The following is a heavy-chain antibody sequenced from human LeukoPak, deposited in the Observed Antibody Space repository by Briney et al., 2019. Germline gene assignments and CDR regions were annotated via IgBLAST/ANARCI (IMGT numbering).Heavy chain of an antibody. J-gene: IGHJ4*02. Sequence: GASVKVSCKASGYTFTGYYMHWVRQALGQGLEWMGRINPNSGGTNYAQKFQGRVTMTRDTSISTAYMELSRLRSDDTAVYYCARSYYYDSSGYILITYFDYWGQGTLVTVSS. D-gene: IGHD3-22*01. V-gene: IGHV1-2*06. CDR2: INPNSGGT. CDR1: GYTFTGYY. CDR3: ARSYYYDSSGYILITYFDY.